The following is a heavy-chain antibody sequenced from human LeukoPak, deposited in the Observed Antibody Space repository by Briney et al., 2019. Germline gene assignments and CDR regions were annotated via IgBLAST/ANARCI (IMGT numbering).Heavy chain of an antibody. Sequence: GGSLRLSCAASGFTFSSYGMHWVRQAPGKGPVWVSRINDDGSDTIYADSVRGRFTISRDDAKNTVYLQMNNLRAEDTAVYYCVRGGPSTWSWGQGTLVTVSS. CDR2: INDDGSDT. V-gene: IGHV3-74*01. CDR3: VRGGPSTWS. D-gene: IGHD2-15*01. J-gene: IGHJ5*02. CDR1: GFTFSSYG.